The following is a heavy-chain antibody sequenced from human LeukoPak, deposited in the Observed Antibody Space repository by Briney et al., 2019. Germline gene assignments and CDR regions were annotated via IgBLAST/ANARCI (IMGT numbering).Heavy chain of an antibody. CDR1: GGSISSSSYY. CDR3: ARRGYSYGPEHYFDY. Sequence: PLETLSLTCTVSGGSISSSSYYWGWIRQPPGKGLEWIGSIYYSGSTYYNPSLKSRVTISVDTSKNQFSLKLSSVTAADTAVYYCARRGYSYGPEHYFDYWGQGTLVTVSS. J-gene: IGHJ4*02. V-gene: IGHV4-39*01. D-gene: IGHD5-18*01. CDR2: IYYSGST.